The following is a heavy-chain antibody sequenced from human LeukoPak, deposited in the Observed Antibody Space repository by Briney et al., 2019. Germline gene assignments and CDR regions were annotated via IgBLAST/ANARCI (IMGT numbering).Heavy chain of an antibody. CDR3: ARGDLVVPAPKYYYYYGMDV. CDR1: GGSISSGGYY. CDR2: IYYSGST. D-gene: IGHD2-2*01. V-gene: IGHV4-31*03. Sequence: SETLSLTCTVSGGSISSGGYYWSWIRQHPGKGLEWIGYIYYSGSTYYNPSLKSRVTIPVDTSKNQFSLKLSSVTAADTAVYYCARGDLVVPAPKYYYYYGMDVWGQGTTVTVSS. J-gene: IGHJ6*02.